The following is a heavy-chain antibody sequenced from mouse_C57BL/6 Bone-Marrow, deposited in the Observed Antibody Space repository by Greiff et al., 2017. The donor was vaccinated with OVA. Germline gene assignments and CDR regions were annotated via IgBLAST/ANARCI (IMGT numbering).Heavy chain of an antibody. J-gene: IGHJ2*01. CDR1: GYTFTSYW. D-gene: IGHD2-4*01. CDR2: IHPNSGST. V-gene: IGHV1-64*01. CDR3: TRCEYDSDSDY. Sequence: QVHVKQPGAELVKPGASVKLSCKASGYTFTSYWMHWVKQRPGQGLEWIGMIHPNSGSTNYNEKFKSKATLTVDKSSSTAYMQLSSLTSEDSAVYYCTRCEYDSDSDYWGQGTTLTVSS.